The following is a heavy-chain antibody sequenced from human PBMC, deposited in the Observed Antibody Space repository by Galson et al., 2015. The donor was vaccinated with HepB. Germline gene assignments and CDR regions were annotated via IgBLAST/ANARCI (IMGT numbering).Heavy chain of an antibody. CDR2: IYYSGST. D-gene: IGHD5-12*01. J-gene: IGHJ4*02. CDR3: ASGGRGYSGYDYVESFDY. Sequence: SETLSLTCTVSGGSISTYYCSWIRQPPGKGLEWIGYIYYSGSTTYNPSLKSRVTISVDTSKNQFSLKLSSVTAADTAVYYCASGGRGYSGYDYVESFDYWGQGTLVTVSS. CDR1: GGSISTYY. V-gene: IGHV4-59*01.